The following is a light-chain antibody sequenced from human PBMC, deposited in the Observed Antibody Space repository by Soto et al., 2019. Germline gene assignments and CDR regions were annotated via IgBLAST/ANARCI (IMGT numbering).Light chain of an antibody. CDR1: SCDVGSYDH. CDR2: EVS. CDR3: ISYTGSSTSYV. Sequence: QSVLTQPASVSGSPGRSITISCSGTSCDVGSYDHVAWYQQFPGKTPKLMIYEVSNRPSGVSSRFSGSKSGNTASLTISGLQAEDEADYYCISYTGSSTSYVFGSGTKVTVL. J-gene: IGLJ1*01. V-gene: IGLV2-14*01.